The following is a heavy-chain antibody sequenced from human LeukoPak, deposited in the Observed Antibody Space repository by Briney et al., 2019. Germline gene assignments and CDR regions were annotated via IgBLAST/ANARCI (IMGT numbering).Heavy chain of an antibody. CDR3: ARLPWGGSYRAFDI. D-gene: IGHD1-26*01. CDR2: IYYSGST. Sequence: PSETLSLTCTVSGGSISSGGYYWSWIRQPPGKGLEWIGHIYYSGSTNYNPSLKSRVTISVDTSKNQFSLKLSSVTAADTAVYYCARLPWGGSYRAFDIWGQGTMVTVSS. CDR1: GGSISSGGYY. J-gene: IGHJ3*02. V-gene: IGHV4-61*08.